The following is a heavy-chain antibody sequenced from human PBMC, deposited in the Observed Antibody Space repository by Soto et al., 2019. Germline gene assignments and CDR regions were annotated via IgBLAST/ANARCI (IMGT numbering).Heavy chain of an antibody. Sequence: GASVKVSCKASGGTFSSDTISWVRQAPGQGLEWMGRIIPILGIANYAQKFQGRVTITADKSTSTAYMELSSLRSEDTAVYYCARDIVVVVAATGYNWFDPWGQGTLVTVSS. CDR3: ARDIVVVVAATGYNWFDP. J-gene: IGHJ5*02. CDR1: GGTFSSDT. CDR2: IIPILGIA. V-gene: IGHV1-69*04. D-gene: IGHD2-15*01.